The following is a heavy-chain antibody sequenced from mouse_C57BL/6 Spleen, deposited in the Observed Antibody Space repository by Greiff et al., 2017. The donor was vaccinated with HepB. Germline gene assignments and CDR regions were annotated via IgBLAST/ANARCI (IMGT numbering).Heavy chain of an antibody. V-gene: IGHV1-82*01. J-gene: IGHJ2*01. CDR3: ARYPYYYGNRGYFDY. D-gene: IGHD1-1*01. CDR1: GYAFSSSW. Sequence: QVQLKQSGPELVKPGASVKISCKASGYAFSSSWMNWVKQRPGKGLEWIGRIYPGDGDTNYNGKFKGKATLTADKSSSTAYMQLSSLTSEDSAVYFCARYPYYYGNRGYFDYWGQGTTLTVSS. CDR2: IYPGDGDT.